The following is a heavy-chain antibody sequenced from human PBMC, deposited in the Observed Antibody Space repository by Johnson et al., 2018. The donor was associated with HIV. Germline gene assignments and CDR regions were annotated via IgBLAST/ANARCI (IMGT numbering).Heavy chain of an antibody. CDR2: ISYDGSNK. CDR1: GFTFSSYA. D-gene: IGHD1-26*01. CDR3: ARVVAFGWELNDAFDI. J-gene: IGHJ3*02. Sequence: QVQLVESGGGVVQPGRSLRLSCAASGFTFSSYAMHWVRQAPGKGLEWVAVISYDGSNKYYADSVKGRFTISRDNSKNTLNLQMNSLRGEDTALYYCARVVAFGWELNDAFDIWGQGTMVTVSS. V-gene: IGHV3-30*04.